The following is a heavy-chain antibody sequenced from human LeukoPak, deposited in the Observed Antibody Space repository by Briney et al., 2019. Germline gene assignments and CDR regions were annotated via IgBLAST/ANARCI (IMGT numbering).Heavy chain of an antibody. CDR1: GGSVSSGSHY. D-gene: IGHD3-22*01. J-gene: IGHJ4*02. Sequence: SETLSLTCTVSGGSVSSGSHYWSWIRQPPGKGLEWIGYIYYSGSTNYNPSLKSRVTISVDTSKNQFSLKLSSVTAADTAVYYCARTQDYYDSSGYYYWGQGTLVTVSS. CDR3: ARTQDYYDSSGYYY. V-gene: IGHV4-61*01. CDR2: IYYSGST.